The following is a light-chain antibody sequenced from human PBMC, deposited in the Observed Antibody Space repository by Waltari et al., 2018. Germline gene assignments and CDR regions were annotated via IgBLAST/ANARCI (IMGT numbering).Light chain of an antibody. CDR3: QQYSGSPWT. J-gene: IGKJ1*01. V-gene: IGKV1-5*03. CDR1: HSISIW. Sequence: DIQMTQSPSTLSASVGDRVTITCRASHSISIWLAWYQQKPGKAPNLLIYKTSSLQIGVPSRFSGSGSGTEFTLTISSLQPDDFATYFCQQYSGSPWTFGQGTKVEI. CDR2: KTS.